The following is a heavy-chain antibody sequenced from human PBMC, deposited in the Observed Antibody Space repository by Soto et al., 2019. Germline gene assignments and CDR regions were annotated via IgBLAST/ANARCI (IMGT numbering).Heavy chain of an antibody. CDR2: ITPIYPTT. CDR1: GGTFYTYT. J-gene: IGHJ4*02. Sequence: ASVKVSCKASGGTFYTYTFSWVRQAPGQGLEWMGSITPIYPTTNYAERFQGRLTITADGSTHTAYMDLTSLTSEDTAVYHRDRIPPDAVHTSDDIDSWGQGTLVTVSS. CDR3: DRIPPDAVHTSDDIDS. D-gene: IGHD1-1*01. V-gene: IGHV1-69*13.